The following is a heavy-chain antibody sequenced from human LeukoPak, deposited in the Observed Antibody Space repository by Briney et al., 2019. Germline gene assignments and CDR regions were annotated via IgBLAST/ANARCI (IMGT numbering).Heavy chain of an antibody. J-gene: IGHJ4*02. CDR1: GFTFSSYS. V-gene: IGHV3-48*04. CDR3: AGQPPGVATIIAAAAPPDY. D-gene: IGHD5-12*01. Sequence: PGGSLRLSCAASGFTFSSYSMNWVRQAPGKGLEWVSYISSSSSTIYYADSVKGRFTISRDNAKNSLYLQMNSLRAEDTAVYYCAGQPPGVATIIAAAAPPDYWGQGTLVTVSS. CDR2: ISSSSSTI.